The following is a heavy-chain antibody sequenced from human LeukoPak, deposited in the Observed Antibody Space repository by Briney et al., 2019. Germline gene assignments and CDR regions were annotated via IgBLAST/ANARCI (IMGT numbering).Heavy chain of an antibody. CDR1: GGSFSGYY. CDR3: AREVAWLPPHRAFDI. CDR2: INHSGST. V-gene: IGHV4-34*01. J-gene: IGHJ3*02. D-gene: IGHD3-22*01. Sequence: SETLSLTCAVYGGSFSGYYWSWIRQPPGKGLEWIGEINHSGSTNYNPSLKSRVTISVDTSKNQFSLKLSSVTAADTAVYYCAREVAWLPPHRAFDIWGQGTMVTVSS.